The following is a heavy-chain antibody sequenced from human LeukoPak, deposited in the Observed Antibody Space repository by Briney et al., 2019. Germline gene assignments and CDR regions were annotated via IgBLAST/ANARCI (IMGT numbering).Heavy chain of an antibody. Sequence: GGSLRLSCAASGFTFSSYAMHWVRQAPGKGLEWVAVISYDGSNKYYADSVKGRFTISRDNSKNTLYLQMNSLRAEDTAVYYCARTYTVGSWYHFWGQGTLVTVSS. CDR1: GFTFSSYA. CDR3: ARTYTVGSWYHF. CDR2: ISYDGSNK. V-gene: IGHV3-30-3*01. D-gene: IGHD6-13*01. J-gene: IGHJ4*02.